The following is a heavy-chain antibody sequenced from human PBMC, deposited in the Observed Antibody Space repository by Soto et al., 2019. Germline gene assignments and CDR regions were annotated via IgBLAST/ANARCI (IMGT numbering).Heavy chain of an antibody. J-gene: IGHJ4*02. V-gene: IGHV4-34*01. Sequence: PSETLSLTCAVYGGSFSAYYWSWIRQPPGKGLEWIGEINHSGSTNYNPSLKSRVTISVDTSKNQFSLKLSSVTAADTAVHYCARGAPRGYSYGFIGYWGQGTLVTVS. CDR2: INHSGST. CDR3: ARGAPRGYSYGFIGY. D-gene: IGHD5-18*01. CDR1: GGSFSAYY.